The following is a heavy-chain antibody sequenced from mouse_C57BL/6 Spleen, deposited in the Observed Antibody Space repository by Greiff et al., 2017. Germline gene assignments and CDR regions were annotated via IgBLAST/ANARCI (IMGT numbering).Heavy chain of an antibody. CDR2: IYPSDSET. D-gene: IGHD1-1*01. CDR1: GYTFTSYW. J-gene: IGHJ2*01. Sequence: QFQLQQPGAELVRPGSSVKLSCKASGYTFTSYWMDWVKQRPGQGLEWIGNIYPSDSETHYNQKFKDKATLTVDKSSSTAYMQLSSLTSEDSAVYSCARGDYGRNFDYWGQGTTLTVSS. V-gene: IGHV1-61*01. CDR3: ARGDYGRNFDY.